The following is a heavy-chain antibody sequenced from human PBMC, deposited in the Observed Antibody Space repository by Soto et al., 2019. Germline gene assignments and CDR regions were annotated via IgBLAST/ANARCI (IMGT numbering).Heavy chain of an antibody. J-gene: IGHJ4*02. CDR1: GGSISTYL. V-gene: IGHV4-59*01. CDR3: ARFVCSGGSCYSGDFYYFDY. Sequence: QVQLQESGPGLVKPSETLSLTCTVSGGSISTYLWGWIRQPPGKGLEWNAYSPYSGRTDRNSSLKSRVTISGDTSNNQFSLKLSSVTAADTAVYFCARFVCSGGSCYSGDFYYFDYWGQGTLVTVSS. CDR2: SPYSGRT. D-gene: IGHD2-15*01.